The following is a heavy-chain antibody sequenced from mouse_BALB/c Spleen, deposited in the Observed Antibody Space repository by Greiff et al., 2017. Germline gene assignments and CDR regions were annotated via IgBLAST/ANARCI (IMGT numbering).Heavy chain of an antibody. CDR1: GFNIKDTY. V-gene: IGHV14-3*02. Sequence: VQLQQSGAELVKPGASVKLSCTASGFNIKDTYMHWVKQRPEQGLEWIGRIDPANGNTKYDPKFQGKATITADTSSNTAYLQLSSLASEDTAVYYCARCGPYAMDYWGQGTSVTVSA. CDR3: ARCGPYAMDY. J-gene: IGHJ4*01. CDR2: IDPANGNT.